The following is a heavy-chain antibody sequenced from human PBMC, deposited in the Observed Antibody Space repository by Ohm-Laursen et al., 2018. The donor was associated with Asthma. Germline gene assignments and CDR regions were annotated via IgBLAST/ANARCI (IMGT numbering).Heavy chain of an antibody. J-gene: IGHJ4*02. CDR2: ISYDGSNK. Sequence: SLRLSCSASGFTFSSYGMHWVRQAPGKGLEWVAVISYDGSNKYYADSVKGRFTISRDNSKNTLYLQMNSLRAEDTAVYYCARDAPSDYWGQGTLVTVSS. CDR3: ARDAPSDY. CDR1: GFTFSSYG. V-gene: IGHV3-30*03.